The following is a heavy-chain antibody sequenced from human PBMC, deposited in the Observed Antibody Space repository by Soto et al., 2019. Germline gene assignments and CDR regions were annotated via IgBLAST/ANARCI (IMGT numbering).Heavy chain of an antibody. Sequence: GESLKISCKGSGYSFTSYWIGWVRQMPGKGLEWMGIIYPGDSDTRYSPSLQGQVTISADKSISTAYLQWSSLKASDTAMYYCARHRYGSSTSRPYYYYYMDVWGKGTTVTVSS. CDR3: ARHRYGSSTSRPYYYYYMDV. CDR2: IYPGDSDT. J-gene: IGHJ6*03. D-gene: IGHD2-2*01. V-gene: IGHV5-51*01. CDR1: GYSFTSYW.